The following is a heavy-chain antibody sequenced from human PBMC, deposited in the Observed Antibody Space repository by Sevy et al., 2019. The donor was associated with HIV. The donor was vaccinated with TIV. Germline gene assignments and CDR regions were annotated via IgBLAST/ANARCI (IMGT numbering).Heavy chain of an antibody. CDR1: GFTFSKYS. V-gene: IGHV3-23*01. D-gene: IGHD2-8*01. CDR3: AREGCTKPHDY. CDR2: LSFGCGEI. Sequence: GGSLRLSCAASGFTFSKYSMSWVRQPPGKRLEWVSTLSFGCGEINYADSVKGRFTISRDNSKSSVYLQMNNLRPVDTAVYYCAREGCTKPHDYWGQGTLVTVSS. J-gene: IGHJ4*02.